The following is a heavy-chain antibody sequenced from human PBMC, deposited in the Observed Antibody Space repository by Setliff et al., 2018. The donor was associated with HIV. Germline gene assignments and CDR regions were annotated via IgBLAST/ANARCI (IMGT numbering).Heavy chain of an antibody. CDR3: ARHVGGSYVNFDY. D-gene: IGHD3-16*01. CDR1: GGSISSSNYY. Sequence: SETLSLTCTVSGGSISSSNYYWGWIRQPPGKGLAWIGSIYYSGSTYYNPSLKSRITVSVDTSKNQFSLKLSSVTAADTAVYYCARHVGGSYVNFDYWGQGTLVTVSS. J-gene: IGHJ4*02. CDR2: IYYSGST. V-gene: IGHV4-39*01.